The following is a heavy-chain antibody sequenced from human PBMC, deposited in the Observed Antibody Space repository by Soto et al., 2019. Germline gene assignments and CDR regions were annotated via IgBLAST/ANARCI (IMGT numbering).Heavy chain of an antibody. Sequence: GESLKISCQASGYSFTTYWISWVRQMPGKGLECMGRIDPTDPYTDYGPSFEGHVTMSVDRSINTAYLEWSSLKATDTAMYYCARHAYDFWSGHPNPRYYYGMDVWGQGTTVTVSS. V-gene: IGHV5-10-1*01. CDR2: IDPTDPYT. J-gene: IGHJ6*02. CDR3: ARHAYDFWSGHPNPRYYYGMDV. D-gene: IGHD3-3*01. CDR1: GYSFTTYW.